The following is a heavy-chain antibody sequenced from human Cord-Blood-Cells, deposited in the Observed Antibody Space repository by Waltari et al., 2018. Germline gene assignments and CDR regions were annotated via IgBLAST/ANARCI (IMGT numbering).Heavy chain of an antibody. V-gene: IGHV3-73*02. Sequence: EVQLVESGGGLVQPGGSLKLSCAASGFPFSGSAMHWVRQASGKGLEWVDRIRSKANSYATAYAASVKGRFTISRDDSKNTAYLQMNSLKTEDTAVYYCTRHDGESIPFDIWGQGTMVTVSS. D-gene: IGHD3-10*01. CDR2: IRSKANSYAT. CDR1: GFPFSGSA. CDR3: TRHDGESIPFDI. J-gene: IGHJ3*02.